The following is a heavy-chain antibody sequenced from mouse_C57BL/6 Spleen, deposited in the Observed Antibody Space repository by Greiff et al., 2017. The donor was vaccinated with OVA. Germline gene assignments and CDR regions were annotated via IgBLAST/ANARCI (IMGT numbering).Heavy chain of an antibody. J-gene: IGHJ4*01. Sequence: QVQLKESGPGILQPSQTLSLTCSFSGFSLSTFGMGVGWIRQPSGKGLEWLAHIWWDDDKYYNPALKSRLTISKDTSKNQVFLKIANVDTADTATYYCARIEDYDGGGYYAMDYWGQGTSVTVSS. CDR1: GFSLSTFGMG. CDR2: IWWDDDK. D-gene: IGHD2-4*01. CDR3: ARIEDYDGGGYYAMDY. V-gene: IGHV8-8*01.